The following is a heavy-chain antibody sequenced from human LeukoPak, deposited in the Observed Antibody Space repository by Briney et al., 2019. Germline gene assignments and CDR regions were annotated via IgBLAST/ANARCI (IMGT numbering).Heavy chain of an antibody. CDR2: ISAYNGNT. J-gene: IGHJ5*02. V-gene: IGHV1-18*01. Sequence: ASVKVSCKASGYTFTSYGISWVRQAPGQGLEWMGWISAYNGNTNYAQKLQGRVTMTTDTSISTAYMELSRPRSDDTAVYYCARDVGIFGVVLNWFDPWGQGTLVTVSS. D-gene: IGHD3-3*01. CDR1: GYTFTSYG. CDR3: ARDVGIFGVVLNWFDP.